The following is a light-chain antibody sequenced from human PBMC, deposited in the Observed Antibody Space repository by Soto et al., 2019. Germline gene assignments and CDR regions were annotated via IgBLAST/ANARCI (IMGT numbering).Light chain of an antibody. Sequence: SVLAQPASVSGAPGPSVAISCTGTSNDVGSYNSVSWYQQYPGKAPTLMIHDVSDRPSGVSNRFSGSKSGNTASLTISGLQAEDEADYYCSSFTSSSSYVFGSETKVTVL. CDR1: SNDVGSYNS. CDR3: SSFTSSSSYV. CDR2: DVS. J-gene: IGLJ1*01. V-gene: IGLV2-14*03.